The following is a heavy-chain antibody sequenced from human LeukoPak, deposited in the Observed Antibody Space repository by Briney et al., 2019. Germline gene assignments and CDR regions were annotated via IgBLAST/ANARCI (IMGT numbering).Heavy chain of an antibody. Sequence: PSETLSLTCTVSGGSISSSSYYWGWIRQPPGKGLEWIGSIYYSGSTYYNPSLKSRVTISVDTSKNQFSLKLSSVTAADTAVYYCARVTPSGIVARRDLFDYWGQGTLVTVSS. CDR3: ARVTPSGIVARRDLFDY. V-gene: IGHV4-39*07. J-gene: IGHJ4*02. D-gene: IGHD6-6*01. CDR2: IYYSGST. CDR1: GGSISSSSYY.